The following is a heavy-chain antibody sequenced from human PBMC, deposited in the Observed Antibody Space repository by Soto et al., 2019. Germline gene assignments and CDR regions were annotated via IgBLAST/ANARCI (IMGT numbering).Heavy chain of an antibody. CDR2: IYWDDDK. D-gene: IGHD6-13*01. J-gene: IGHJ4*02. CDR3: AHRRGAAAGTTSYYFDY. Sequence: QITLKESGPTLVKPTQTLTLTCTFSGFSLSTSGVGVGWIRQPPGKALEWLALIYWDDDKRYSPSLKSRLTITKDTSKNQVVLTMTNMDPVDTATYYCAHRRGAAAGTTSYYFDYWGQGTLVTVSS. V-gene: IGHV2-5*02. CDR1: GFSLSTSGVG.